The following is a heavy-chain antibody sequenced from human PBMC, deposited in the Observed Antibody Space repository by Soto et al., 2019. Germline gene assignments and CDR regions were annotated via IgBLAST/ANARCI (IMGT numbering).Heavy chain of an antibody. CDR1: GFTFSSYA. Sequence: GGSLRLSCAASGFTFSSYAMSWVRQAPGKGLEWVSAISGSGGSTYYADSVKGRFTISRDNSKNTLYLQMKSLRAEDTAVYYCAGGVFGVVIIPFDYWGQGTLVTVSS. CDR2: ISGSGGST. D-gene: IGHD3-3*01. V-gene: IGHV3-23*01. CDR3: AGGVFGVVIIPFDY. J-gene: IGHJ4*02.